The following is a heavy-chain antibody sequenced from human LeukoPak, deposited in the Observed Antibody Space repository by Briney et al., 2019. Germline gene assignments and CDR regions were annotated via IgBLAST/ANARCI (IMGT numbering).Heavy chain of an antibody. D-gene: IGHD6-19*01. CDR1: GFTFDDYA. CDR2: ISGDGGST. CDR3: ARQTYSSGWQTAFDY. Sequence: SGGSLRLSCAASGFTFDDYAMHWVRQARGKGLEWVSLISGDGGSTYYADSVKGRFTISRDNSKNSLYLQMNSLRTEDTALYYCARQTYSSGWQTAFDYWGQGTLVTVSS. V-gene: IGHV3-43*02. J-gene: IGHJ4*02.